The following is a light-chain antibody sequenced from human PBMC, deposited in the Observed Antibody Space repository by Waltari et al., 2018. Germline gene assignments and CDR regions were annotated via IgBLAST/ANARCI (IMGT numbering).Light chain of an antibody. V-gene: IGLV3-25*03. Sequence: SYELTQPPSVSVSPGQTARITCSGDAFPKQYPYWYQQKPGQAPVSLIYKDSERPPGIPERFSGSSSGTTVTLTISGVPAEDEADYYCQSADSSGTSMVFGGGTKLTVL. CDR2: KDS. CDR3: QSADSSGTSMV. CDR1: AFPKQY. J-gene: IGLJ2*01.